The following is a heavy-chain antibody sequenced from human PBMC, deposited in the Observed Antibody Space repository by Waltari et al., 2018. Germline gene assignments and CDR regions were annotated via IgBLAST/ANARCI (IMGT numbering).Heavy chain of an antibody. J-gene: IGHJ3*02. CDR2: SSGSGGST. CDR3: RQQLVPYDAFDI. CDR1: GFTFSSYA. Sequence: EVQLLESGGGLVQPGGSLRLSCAASGFTFSSYAMSWVRQAPGKGLGWVSASSGSGGSTYYAESVKGRFTISRDNSKNTLYLQMNSLRAEDTAVYYCRQQLVPYDAFDIWGQGTMVTVSS. V-gene: IGHV3-23*01. D-gene: IGHD6-13*01.